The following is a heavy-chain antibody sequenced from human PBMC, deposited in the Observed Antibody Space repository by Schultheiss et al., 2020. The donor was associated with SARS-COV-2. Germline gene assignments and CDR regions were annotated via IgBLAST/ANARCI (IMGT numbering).Heavy chain of an antibody. Sequence: SETLSLTCTVSGGSIRSGESYWSWIRQSPGKGLEWIGYIDYSGRIFYNPSLKSRVITSVDTSKNQFSLKLSSVTAADTAVYYCAGSGYRYGARWWGQGTLVTVSS. V-gene: IGHV4-30-4*02. CDR2: IDYSGRI. CDR1: GGSIRSGESY. D-gene: IGHD5-18*01. J-gene: IGHJ4*02. CDR3: AGSGYRYGARW.